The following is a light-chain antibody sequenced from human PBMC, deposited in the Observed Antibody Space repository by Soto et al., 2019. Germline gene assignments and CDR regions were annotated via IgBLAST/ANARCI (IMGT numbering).Light chain of an antibody. J-gene: IGKJ1*01. CDR1: QSVSSSY. CDR3: QQYHDSPLT. Sequence: EIVLTQSPGTLSLSPGERATLSCRARQSVSSSYLAWYQQKPGQAPRLLVYGASSRATGVPDRFSGSGSGTDFTLTISRLEPEDFALYYCQQYHDSPLTFGQGTKVDIK. V-gene: IGKV3-20*01. CDR2: GAS.